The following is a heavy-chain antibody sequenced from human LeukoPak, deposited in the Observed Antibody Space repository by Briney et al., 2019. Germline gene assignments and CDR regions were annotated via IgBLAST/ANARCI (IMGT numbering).Heavy chain of an antibody. J-gene: IGHJ4*02. D-gene: IGHD2-2*01. CDR1: GFTFSNFG. CDR3: AKDLPAAYFDY. Sequence: PGGSLRLSCAASGFTFSNFGMHWVRQAPGKGLEWVAFIRSDGGIKYYADSVKGRFTISRDNSKNTLYLQMNSLRAEDTAVDYCAKDLPAAYFDYWGQGTLVTVSS. V-gene: IGHV3-30*02. CDR2: IRSDGGIK.